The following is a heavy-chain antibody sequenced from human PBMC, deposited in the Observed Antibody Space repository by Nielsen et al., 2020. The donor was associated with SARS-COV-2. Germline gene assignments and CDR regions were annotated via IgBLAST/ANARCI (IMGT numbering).Heavy chain of an antibody. CDR3: ASPFGVVIPAHYYYGMDV. D-gene: IGHD3-3*01. V-gene: IGHV3-7*01. CDR2: IKQDGSEK. J-gene: IGHJ6*02. Sequence: WIRQPPGKGLEWVANIKQDGSEKYYVDSVKGRFTISRDNAKNSLYLQMNSLRAEDTAVYYCASPFGVVIPAHYYYGMDVWGQGTTVTVSS.